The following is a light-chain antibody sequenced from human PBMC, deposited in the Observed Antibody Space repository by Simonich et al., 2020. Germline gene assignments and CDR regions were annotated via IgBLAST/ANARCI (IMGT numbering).Light chain of an antibody. CDR2: GAS. CDR1: KSVSSN. CDR3: QQYNNWPL. Sequence: EIVMTQSPATLSVSPGERATLSCRASKSVSSNLALYQQKPGKAPRLLIYGASTRATGIPARFSGSGSGTEFTLTISSMQSEDFAVYYCQQYNNWPLFGPGTKVDIK. J-gene: IGKJ3*01. V-gene: IGKV3-15*01.